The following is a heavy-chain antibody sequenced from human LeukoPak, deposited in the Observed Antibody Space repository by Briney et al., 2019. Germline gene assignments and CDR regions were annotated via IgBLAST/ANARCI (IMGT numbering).Heavy chain of an antibody. V-gene: IGHV3-11*01. Sequence: GGSLRLSCAASGFTFSDYYMSWIRQAPGKGLEWVSYISSSGSTYYADSVKGRFTISRDNSKNTLYLQMNSLRAEDTAVYYCAKEMYSSGWSEIDYWGQGTLVTVSS. J-gene: IGHJ4*02. CDR2: ISSSGST. CDR1: GFTFSDYY. D-gene: IGHD6-19*01. CDR3: AKEMYSSGWSEIDY.